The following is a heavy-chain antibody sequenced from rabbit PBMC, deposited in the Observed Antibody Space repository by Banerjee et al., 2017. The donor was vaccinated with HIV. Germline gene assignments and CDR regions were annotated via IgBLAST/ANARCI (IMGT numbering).Heavy chain of an antibody. V-gene: IGHV1S40*01. D-gene: IGHD2-1*01. Sequence: QSLEESGGDLVKPEGSLTLTCTASGFSFSGSYSLCWVRQAPGKGLEWIACIWVGSSGNTYYATWAKGRFTISKTSSTTVTLQMTSLTAADTATYFCARERYDDYASFNLWGPGTLVTVS. CDR1: GFSFSGSYS. CDR3: ARERYDDYASFNL. CDR2: IWVGSSGNT. J-gene: IGHJ4*01.